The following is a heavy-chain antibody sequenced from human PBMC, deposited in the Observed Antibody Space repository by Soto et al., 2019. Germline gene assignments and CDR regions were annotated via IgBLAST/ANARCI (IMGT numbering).Heavy chain of an antibody. CDR1: GFTFNNYA. Sequence: GGSLRLSCGVSGFTFNNYAMSWVRQAPGKGLEWVSAISGSGSSTNYADSVKGRFTISRDNSKNTLYLQINSLRAEDTAVYYCAKLGDFWSGRYGMDVWGQGTTVTVSS. V-gene: IGHV3-23*01. D-gene: IGHD3-3*01. CDR2: ISGSGSST. J-gene: IGHJ6*02. CDR3: AKLGDFWSGRYGMDV.